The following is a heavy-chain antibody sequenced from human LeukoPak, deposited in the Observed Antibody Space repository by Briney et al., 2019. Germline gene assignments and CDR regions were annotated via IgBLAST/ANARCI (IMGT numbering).Heavy chain of an antibody. Sequence: ASVKVSCKASGYTFTSYGISWVRQAPGQWLEWMGWISAYNGNTNYAQKLQGRVTMTTDTSTSTAYMELRSLRSDDTAVYYCASTAGYCSSTSCSRGDYWGQGTLVTVSS. CDR2: ISAYNGNT. CDR3: ASTAGYCSSTSCSRGDY. CDR1: GYTFTSYG. V-gene: IGHV1-18*01. D-gene: IGHD2-2*01. J-gene: IGHJ4*02.